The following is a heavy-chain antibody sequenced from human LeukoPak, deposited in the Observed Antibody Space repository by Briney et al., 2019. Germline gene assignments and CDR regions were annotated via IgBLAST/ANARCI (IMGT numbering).Heavy chain of an antibody. CDR2: INPNSGGT. CDR3: ARWGASGLALIYYYGMDV. V-gene: IGHV1-2*02. J-gene: IGHJ6*02. Sequence: GASVKVSCKASGYTFTGYHLHWVRQAPGQGLEWMGWINPNSGGTNYAQKFQGRVTMTRDTSISTVYMELSSLRSEDTAVYYCARWGASGLALIYYYGMDVWGQGTTVTVSS. CDR1: GYTFTGYH. D-gene: IGHD3/OR15-3a*01.